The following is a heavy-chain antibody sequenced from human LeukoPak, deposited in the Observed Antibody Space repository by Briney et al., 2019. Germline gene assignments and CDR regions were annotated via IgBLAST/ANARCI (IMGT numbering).Heavy chain of an antibody. V-gene: IGHV4-59*01. J-gene: IGHJ3*02. Sequence: PSETLSLTCTVSGGSISSYYWSWIRQPPGEGLEWIGYIYYSGSTNYNPSLKSRATISVDTSKNQFSLKLSSVTAADTAVYYCARVPGDDAFDIWGQGTMVTVSS. CDR1: GGSISSYY. D-gene: IGHD2-2*01. CDR2: IYYSGST. CDR3: ARVPGDDAFDI.